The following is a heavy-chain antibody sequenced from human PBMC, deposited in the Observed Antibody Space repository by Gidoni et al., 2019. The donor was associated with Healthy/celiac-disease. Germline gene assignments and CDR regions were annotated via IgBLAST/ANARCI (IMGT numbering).Heavy chain of an antibody. CDR3: TSHRRYCSSTSCYRFWFDP. CDR2: IKSKTDGGTT. D-gene: IGHD2-2*01. CDR1: GFTFSNAW. V-gene: IGHV3-15*01. Sequence: EVQLVESGGGLVKPGGSIRLSCAASGFTFSNAWMSWVRQAPGKGLEWVGRIKSKTDGGTTDYAAPVKGRFTISRDDSKNTLYLQMNSLKTEDTAVYYCTSHRRYCSSTSCYRFWFDPWGQGTLVTVSS. J-gene: IGHJ5*02.